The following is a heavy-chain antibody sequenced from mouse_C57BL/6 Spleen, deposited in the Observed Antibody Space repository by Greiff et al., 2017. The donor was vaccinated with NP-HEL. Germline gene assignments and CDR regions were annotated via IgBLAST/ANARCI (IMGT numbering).Heavy chain of an antibody. D-gene: IGHD1-1*01. J-gene: IGHJ2*01. CDR3: ARVTTVVALDY. Sequence: QVQLQQPGAELVRPGSSVKLSCKASGYTFTSYWMDWVKQRPGQGLEWIGNIYPSDSETHYNQKFKDKATLTVDKSSSTAYMQLSSLTSEDSAVYYCARVTTVVALDYWGQGTTLTVSS. V-gene: IGHV1-61*01. CDR1: GYTFTSYW. CDR2: IYPSDSET.